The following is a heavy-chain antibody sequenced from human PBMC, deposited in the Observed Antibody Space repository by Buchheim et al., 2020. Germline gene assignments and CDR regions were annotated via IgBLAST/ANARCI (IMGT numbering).Heavy chain of an antibody. V-gene: IGHV3-30*03. CDR1: GFTFISYG. D-gene: IGHD3-22*01. CDR3: ARDRGFYDTTGASDY. CDR2: ISNDGSNK. J-gene: IGHJ4*02. Sequence: QVQLVESGGGVVQPGRSLRLSCTASGFTFISYGMHWVRQAPGKGLEWVAVISNDGSNKYYADSVKGRFTISRDNAKNSLSLQMNSLRAEDTAVYYCARDRGFYDTTGASDYWGQGT.